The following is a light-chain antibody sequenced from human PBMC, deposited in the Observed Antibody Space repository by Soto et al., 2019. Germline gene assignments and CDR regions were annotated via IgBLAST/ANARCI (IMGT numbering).Light chain of an antibody. CDR3: QQYNSYPLT. J-gene: IGKJ5*01. CDR1: QSVSGL. CDR2: KTS. Sequence: DIQMTQSPSTLSASVGDRVTITCRASQSVSGLLAWYQQKPGRAPTLLIYKTSTLESGVPSRFSGSGSGTEFSLTISSLQPDDFATYYCQQYNSYPLTFGQGTRLEIK. V-gene: IGKV1-5*03.